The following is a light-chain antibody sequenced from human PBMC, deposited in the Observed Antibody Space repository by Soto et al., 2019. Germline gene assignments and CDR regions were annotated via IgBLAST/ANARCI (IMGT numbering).Light chain of an antibody. CDR3: QQFNKWPWT. CDR1: QSVGSN. Sequence: EIVMTQSPATLSVSPGERATLSCRASQSVGSNLVWFQQKPGQAPRLLIYGASTRATGIPGRFSGSGSGTEFTLTISSLQSEDFAVYYCQQFNKWPWTFGQGTKVDI. J-gene: IGKJ1*01. CDR2: GAS. V-gene: IGKV3-15*01.